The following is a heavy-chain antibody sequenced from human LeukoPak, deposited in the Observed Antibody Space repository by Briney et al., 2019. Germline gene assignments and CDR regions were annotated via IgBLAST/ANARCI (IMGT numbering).Heavy chain of an antibody. CDR1: GFTFSSYE. D-gene: IGHD4-11*01. J-gene: IGHJ6*03. CDR3: ARGVVHSNYAFYYYYYYMDV. CDR2: ISSSGSTI. V-gene: IGHV3-48*03. Sequence: PGGSLRLSCAASGFTFSSYEMNWVRQAPGKGLEWVSYISSSGSTIYYADSVKGRFTISRDNAKNSLYLQMNSLRAEDTAVYYCARGVVHSNYAFYYYYYYMDVWGKGTTVTVSS.